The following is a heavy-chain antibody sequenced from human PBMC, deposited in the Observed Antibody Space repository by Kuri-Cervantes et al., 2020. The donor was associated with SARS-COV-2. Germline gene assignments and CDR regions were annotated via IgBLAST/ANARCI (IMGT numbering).Heavy chain of an antibody. J-gene: IGHJ4*02. CDR3: TRDKNAGFGEPNDY. CDR2: IRSKAYGGTT. V-gene: IGHV3-49*04. D-gene: IGHD3-10*01. CDR1: GFTFGDYA. Sequence: GESLKIFCTASGFTFGDYAMSWVRQAPGKGLEWEGFIRSKAYGGTTEYAASVKGRFTISRDDSKSIAYLQMNSLKTEDTAVYYCTRDKNAGFGEPNDYWGQGTLVTVSS.